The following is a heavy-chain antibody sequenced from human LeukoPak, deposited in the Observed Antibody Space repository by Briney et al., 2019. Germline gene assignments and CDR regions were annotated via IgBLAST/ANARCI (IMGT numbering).Heavy chain of an antibody. J-gene: IGHJ4*02. CDR2: ISYDGGNK. Sequence: GGSLRLSCAASGFTFSSYAMHWVRQAPGKGLEWVAVISYDGGNKYYADSVKGRFTISRDNSKNTLYLQMNSLRAEDTAVYYCARDVVVVVAAIEGYFDYWGQGTLVTVSS. V-gene: IGHV3-30*04. CDR3: ARDVVVVVAAIEGYFDY. D-gene: IGHD2-15*01. CDR1: GFTFSSYA.